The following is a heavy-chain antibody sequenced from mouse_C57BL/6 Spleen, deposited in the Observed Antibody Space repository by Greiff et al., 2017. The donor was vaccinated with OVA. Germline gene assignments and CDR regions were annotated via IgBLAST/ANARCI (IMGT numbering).Heavy chain of an antibody. CDR1: GYSITSGYY. V-gene: IGHV3-6*01. CDR3: AREGYDYDDGWFAY. J-gene: IGHJ3*01. CDR2: ISYDGSN. D-gene: IGHD2-4*01. Sequence: ESGPGLVKPSQSLSLTCSVTGYSITSGYYWNWIRQFPGNKLEWMGYISYDGSNNYNPSLKNRISITRDTSKNQFFLKLNSVTTEDTATYYCAREGYDYDDGWFAYWGQGTLVTVSA.